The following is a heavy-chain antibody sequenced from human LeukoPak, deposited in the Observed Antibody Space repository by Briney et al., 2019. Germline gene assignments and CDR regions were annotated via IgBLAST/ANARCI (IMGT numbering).Heavy chain of an antibody. CDR2: ISSDGSIT. J-gene: IGHJ4*02. CDR3: ARHLNYYLDY. Sequence: GSLRLSCAASGFPFSTYWMHWVRPAPGKGLVWVTRISSDGSITGYADSVKGRFTISRDNAKNTLYLQMNSLRAEDTAVYYCARHLNYYLDYWGQGTLVTVSS. CDR1: GFPFSTYW. V-gene: IGHV3-74*01. D-gene: IGHD3-10*01.